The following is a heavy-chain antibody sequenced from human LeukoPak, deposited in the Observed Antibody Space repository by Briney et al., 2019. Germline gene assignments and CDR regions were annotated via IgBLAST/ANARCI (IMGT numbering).Heavy chain of an antibody. CDR2: ISSSGSTI. CDR3: ARGNWLATDY. Sequence: GGSLRLSCAACGFTFSSYEMNWVRQAPGKGLEWVSYISSSGSTIYYADSVKGRFTISRDNAKNSLYLQMNSLRAEDTAVYYCARGNWLATDYWGQGTLVTVSS. V-gene: IGHV3-48*03. J-gene: IGHJ4*02. CDR1: GFTFSSYE. D-gene: IGHD3-9*01.